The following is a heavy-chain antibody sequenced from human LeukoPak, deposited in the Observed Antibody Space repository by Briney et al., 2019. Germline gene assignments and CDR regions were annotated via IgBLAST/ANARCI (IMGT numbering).Heavy chain of an antibody. CDR2: MPYDGSDK. CDR1: GFIFNNFV. J-gene: IGHJ4*02. CDR3: AKVQWLHYYFDY. D-gene: IGHD5-12*01. Sequence: PGRSLRLSCATTGFIFNNFVMHWVRQAPGKGLEWVALMPYDGSDKYYADSVKGRFTISRDNSKNTLYLQMNSLRAEDTAVYYCAKVQWLHYYFDYWGQGTLVTVSS. V-gene: IGHV3-30*18.